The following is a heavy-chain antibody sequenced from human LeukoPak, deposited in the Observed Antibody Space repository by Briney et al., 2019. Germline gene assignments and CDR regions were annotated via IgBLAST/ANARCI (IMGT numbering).Heavy chain of an antibody. CDR2: INSDGSST. V-gene: IGHV3-74*01. J-gene: IGHJ6*03. CDR3: AKDAGFLRYFDPSRGYYYYYMDV. CDR1: GFTFSSYW. Sequence: QAGGSLRLSCAASGFTFSSYWMHWVRQAPGKGLVWVSRINSDGSSTSYADSVKGRFTISRDNAKNTLYLQMNSLRAEDTAVYYCAKDAGFLRYFDPSRGYYYYYMDVWGKGTTVTVSS. D-gene: IGHD3-9*01.